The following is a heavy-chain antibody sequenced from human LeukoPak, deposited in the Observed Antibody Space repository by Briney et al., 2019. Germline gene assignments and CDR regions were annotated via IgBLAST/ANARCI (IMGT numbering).Heavy chain of an antibody. Sequence: GGSLRLSCAASGFTFSDYYMSWIRQAPGKGLEWVSYISSSGSTIYYADSVKGRFTISRDNAKNSLYLQMNSLRAEDTAVYYCARDHIPGYSSGWYWGDFDYWGQGTLVTVSS. D-gene: IGHD6-19*01. J-gene: IGHJ4*02. CDR3: ARDHIPGYSSGWYWGDFDY. CDR2: ISSSGSTI. V-gene: IGHV3-11*04. CDR1: GFTFSDYY.